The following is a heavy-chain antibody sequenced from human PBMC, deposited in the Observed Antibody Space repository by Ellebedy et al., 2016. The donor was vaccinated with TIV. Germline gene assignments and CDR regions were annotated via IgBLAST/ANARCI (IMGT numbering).Heavy chain of an antibody. CDR1: GGSVSSGSYH. Sequence: SETLSLXXTVSGGSVSSGSYHWAWIRQPPGKGLEWIGNILYSGSTNYSPSLSSRVTMSVDTAKNQFSLKVNSVTAADTAVYFCATYRAGAGGTGYWGQGTLATVSS. CDR3: ATYRAGAGGTGY. V-gene: IGHV4-61*01. CDR2: ILYSGST. D-gene: IGHD1-1*01. J-gene: IGHJ4*02.